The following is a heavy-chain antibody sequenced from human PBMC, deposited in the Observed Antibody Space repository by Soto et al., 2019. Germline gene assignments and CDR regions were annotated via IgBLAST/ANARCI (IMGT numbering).Heavy chain of an antibody. CDR1: GFTFSSYG. CDR3: ARPRIAVAGTGAFDI. Sequence: GGSLRLSCAASGFTFSSYGMHWVRQAPGKGLEWVAVIWYDGSNKYYADSAKGRFTISRDNSKNTLYLQMNSLRAEDTAVYYCARPRIAVAGTGAFDIWGQGTMVTVSS. CDR2: IWYDGSNK. J-gene: IGHJ3*02. D-gene: IGHD6-19*01. V-gene: IGHV3-33*01.